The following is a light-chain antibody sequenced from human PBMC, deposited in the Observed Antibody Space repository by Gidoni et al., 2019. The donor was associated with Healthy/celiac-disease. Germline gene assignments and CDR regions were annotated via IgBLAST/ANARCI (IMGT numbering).Light chain of an antibody. Sequence: EIVSTQSPATLSLSPGERATLSCRASQSVSRYLAWYQQKPGQAPRLLIYDASNRANGIPARFSGSGSGTDFTLTIISLEPEDFAVYYCQQRNNWPPWTFGQGTKVEIK. V-gene: IGKV3-11*01. J-gene: IGKJ1*01. CDR2: DAS. CDR3: QQRNNWPPWT. CDR1: QSVSRY.